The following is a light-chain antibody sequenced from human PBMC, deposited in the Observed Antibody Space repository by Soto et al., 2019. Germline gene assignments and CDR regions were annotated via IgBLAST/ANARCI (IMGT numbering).Light chain of an antibody. J-gene: IGLJ1*01. Sequence: QSVLTQPASVSGSPGQSITISGPGTTGNVGGYNYVSWYQQHPGEAPKLLIYEVSDRPSGVSNRFSGSKSGNTASLTISGLQAEDEADYYCCSYTSTSTYVFGTGTKVTVL. CDR3: CSYTSTSTYV. CDR1: TGNVGGYNY. CDR2: EVS. V-gene: IGLV2-14*01.